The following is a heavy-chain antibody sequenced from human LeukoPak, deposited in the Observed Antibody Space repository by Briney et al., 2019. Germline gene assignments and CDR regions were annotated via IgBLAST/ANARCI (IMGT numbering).Heavy chain of an antibody. CDR1: GGSFSGYY. CDR2: INHSGGT. CDR3: ARLCPLYYFDY. D-gene: IGHD2-2*01. V-gene: IGHV4-34*01. Sequence: PSETLSLTCAVYGGSFSGYYWSWIRQPPGKGLEWIGEINHSGGTNYNPSLKSRVTISVDTSKNQFSLKLSSVTAADTAVYYCARLCPLYYFDYWGQGTLVTVSS. J-gene: IGHJ4*02.